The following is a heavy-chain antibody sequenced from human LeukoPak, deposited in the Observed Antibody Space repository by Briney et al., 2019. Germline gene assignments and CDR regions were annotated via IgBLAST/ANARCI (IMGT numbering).Heavy chain of an antibody. D-gene: IGHD4-17*01. CDR3: ASLFVHDFGDYVDY. CDR2: IIPIFGTA. Sequence: GASVKVSCKASGGTFSSYAISWVRQAPGQGLEWMGRIIPIFGTANYAQKFQGRVTITTDESTSTDSMELRSLRSEATAVSYCASLFVHDFGDYVDYGGEGTLVTVSS. J-gene: IGHJ4*02. CDR1: GGTFSSYA. V-gene: IGHV1-69*05.